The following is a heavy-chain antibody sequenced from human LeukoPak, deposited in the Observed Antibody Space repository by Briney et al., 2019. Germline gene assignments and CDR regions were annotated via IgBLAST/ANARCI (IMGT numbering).Heavy chain of an antibody. J-gene: IGHJ4*02. CDR3: ARGFPLKYYYDSSGYEFDY. CDR2: IYYSGST. Sequence: SETLSLTCTVSGGSIISGNYHWGWIRQPPGKGLEWIGYIYYSGSTNYNPSLKSRVTISVDTSKNQFSLKLSSVTAADTAVYYCARGFPLKYYYDSSGYEFDYWGQGTLVTVSS. V-gene: IGHV4-39*07. D-gene: IGHD3-22*01. CDR1: GGSIISGNYH.